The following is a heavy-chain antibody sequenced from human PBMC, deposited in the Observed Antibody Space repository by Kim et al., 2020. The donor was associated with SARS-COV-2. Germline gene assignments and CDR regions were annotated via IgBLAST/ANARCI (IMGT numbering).Heavy chain of an antibody. CDR2: ISFDGRTE. J-gene: IGHJ4*02. D-gene: IGHD6-13*01. V-gene: IGHV3-30*04. Sequence: GGSLRLSCAASGFTFTNYAMHWVRQAPGKGLEWVAVISFDGRTEHHADAVQGRFIIPRDNSKSTVYLQMNTVTVEDTAVYYCAREAAAGFDYSGQGTLVT. CDR3: AREAAAGFDY. CDR1: GFTFTNYA.